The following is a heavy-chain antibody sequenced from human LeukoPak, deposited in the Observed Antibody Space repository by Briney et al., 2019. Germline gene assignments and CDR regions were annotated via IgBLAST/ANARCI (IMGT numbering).Heavy chain of an antibody. CDR3: ARVNGDLFDY. CDR1: GYPFNNYD. J-gene: IGHJ4*02. D-gene: IGHD4-17*01. Sequence: GASVKVSCKASGYPFNNYDINWVRQATGQGLEWMGWMNPHSGKTGYAQNFQGRVTMTRDTSISTAYMELSSLRSEDTAVYYCARVNGDLFDYWGQGTLVTVSS. CDR2: MNPHSGKT. V-gene: IGHV1-8*01.